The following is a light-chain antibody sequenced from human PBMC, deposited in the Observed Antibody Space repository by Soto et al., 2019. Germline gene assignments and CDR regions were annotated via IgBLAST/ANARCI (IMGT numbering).Light chain of an antibody. CDR1: QSIAGNS. V-gene: IGKV3-20*01. J-gene: IGKJ2*01. CDR2: GAS. Sequence: EVVLTQSPGTVSLSPGERATLSCRASQSIAGNSLAWYRHQPGQGPRLLIYGASTRSPDIPDRFSGSGSGTDFTLTISRLEPEDFTVYYCHQYGSSRDAFGQGTRLEIK. CDR3: HQYGSSRDA.